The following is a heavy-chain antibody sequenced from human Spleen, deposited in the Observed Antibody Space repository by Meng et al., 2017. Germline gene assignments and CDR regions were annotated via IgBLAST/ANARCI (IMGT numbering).Heavy chain of an antibody. CDR3: ARVTTVTSFDY. Sequence: QVQLREAGPALVKPSETLSLTCTVSGGSISSGDYYWSWIRQSPRRDLEWIGYIYYTGSTYYNPSLKSRVTISVDMSKNLFSLRLSSVTAADTAVYFCARVTTVTSFDYWGQGTLVTVSS. J-gene: IGHJ4*02. CDR2: IYYTGST. D-gene: IGHD4-11*01. CDR1: GGSISSGDYY. V-gene: IGHV4-30-4*01.